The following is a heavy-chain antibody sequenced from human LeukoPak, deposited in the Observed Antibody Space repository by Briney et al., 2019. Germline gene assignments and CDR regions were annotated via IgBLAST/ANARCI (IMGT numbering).Heavy chain of an antibody. D-gene: IGHD4-17*01. CDR1: GFSFSSFA. J-gene: IGHJ5*02. V-gene: IGHV3-23*01. Sequence: GGSLRLSCAASGFSFSSFAMTWVRQAPGKGLEWVSSITGGHYATYNTDSVKGRFTISRDNAKNTLYLQMNSLRADDTAIYYCTKDPNGDYIGASDPWGQGTLVTVSS. CDR3: TKDPNGDYIGASDP. CDR2: ITGGHYAT.